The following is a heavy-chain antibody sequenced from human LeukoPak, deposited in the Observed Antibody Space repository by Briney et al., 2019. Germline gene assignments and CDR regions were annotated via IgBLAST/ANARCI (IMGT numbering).Heavy chain of an antibody. J-gene: IGHJ4*02. CDR3: ALSAVAIDFDY. D-gene: IGHD6-19*01. CDR1: GFPFSIYE. CDR2: IGSSGTTI. Sequence: GGSLRLSCAVSGFPFSIYEMNWVRQAPGKGLEWVSNIGSSGTTIYYADSVKGRFSISRDNAKNSLYLQMNSLRVEDTAVYYCALSAVAIDFDYWGQGALVTVSS. V-gene: IGHV3-48*03.